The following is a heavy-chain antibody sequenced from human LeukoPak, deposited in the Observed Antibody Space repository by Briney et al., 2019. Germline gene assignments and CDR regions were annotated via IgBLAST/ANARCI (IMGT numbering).Heavy chain of an antibody. V-gene: IGHV3-30*18. CDR2: ISDDASHK. J-gene: IGHJ4*02. D-gene: IGHD6-13*01. Sequence: GGSLRLSCVGSGFSFSNYGMHWVRQAPGKGLEWVAVISDDASHKYYADSVKGRFTISRDNSKNTLYLQMHSLRLEDTAVFYCAKNREGYSKLDWGQGTLVTVSS. CDR3: AKNREGYSKLD. CDR1: GFSFSNYG.